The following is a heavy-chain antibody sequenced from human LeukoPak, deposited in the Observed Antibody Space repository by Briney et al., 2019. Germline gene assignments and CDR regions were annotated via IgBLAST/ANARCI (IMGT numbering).Heavy chain of an antibody. CDR1: GFTFSSYA. CDR3: AKSYSSSWYGTFDY. J-gene: IGHJ4*02. D-gene: IGHD6-13*01. V-gene: IGHV3-23*01. CDR2: ISGSGGST. Sequence: PGGSLRPSCAASGFTFSSYAMSWVRQAPGKGLEWVSAISGSGGSTYYADSVKGRFTISRDNSKNTLYLQMNSLRAEDTAVYYCAKSYSSSWYGTFDYWGQGTLVTVSS.